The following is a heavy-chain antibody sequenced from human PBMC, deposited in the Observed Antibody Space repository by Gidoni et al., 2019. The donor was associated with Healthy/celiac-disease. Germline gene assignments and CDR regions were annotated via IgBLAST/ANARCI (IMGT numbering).Heavy chain of an antibody. CDR3: ARARYCSGGSCYFEAFDI. CDR1: GGTFSSYA. J-gene: IGHJ3*02. Sequence: QVPLVQSGAEGEKPGCPGKVSCQGSGGTFSSYAISWVRQAPGQGLEWMGGIIPIFGTANYAQKFQGRVTITADESTSTAYMELSSLRSEDTAVYYCARARYCSGGSCYFEAFDIWGQGTMVTVSS. D-gene: IGHD2-15*01. CDR2: IIPIFGTA. V-gene: IGHV1-69*01.